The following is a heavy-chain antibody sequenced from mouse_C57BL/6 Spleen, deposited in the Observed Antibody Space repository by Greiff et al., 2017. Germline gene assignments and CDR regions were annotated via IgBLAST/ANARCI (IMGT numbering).Heavy chain of an antibody. CDR3: ARGGIYYGNDGRYFDY. Sequence: VQLQQSGPELVKPGASVKLSCKASGYTFTSYDINWVKQRPGQGLEWIGWIYPGDGSTKYNEKFKGKATLTVDTSSSTAYMELHSLTSEDSAVYCCARGGIYYGNDGRYFDYWGQGTTLTVSS. V-gene: IGHV1-85*01. CDR2: IYPGDGST. CDR1: GYTFTSYD. J-gene: IGHJ2*01. D-gene: IGHD2-2*01.